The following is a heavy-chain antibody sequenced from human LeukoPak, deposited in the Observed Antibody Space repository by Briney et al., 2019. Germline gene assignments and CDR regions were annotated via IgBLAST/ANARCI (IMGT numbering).Heavy chain of an antibody. Sequence: GGSLRLSCAASGFTFSSYAMSWVRQAPGEGLEWVSAISGSGGSTYYADSVKGRFTISRDNSKNTLYLQMNSLRAEDTAVYYCARGNYYGQDYWGQGTLVTVSS. CDR1: GFTFSSYA. V-gene: IGHV3-23*01. D-gene: IGHD3-10*01. J-gene: IGHJ4*02. CDR2: ISGSGGST. CDR3: ARGNYYGQDY.